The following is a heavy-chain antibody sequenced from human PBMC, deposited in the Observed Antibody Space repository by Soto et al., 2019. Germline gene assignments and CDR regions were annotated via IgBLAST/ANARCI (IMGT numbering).Heavy chain of an antibody. CDR3: ARAQLSDILTADDHPFDV. CDR1: GGNXRSEA. J-gene: IGHJ6*03. CDR2: IIPMFSTP. Sequence: SXKVSYKASGGNXRSEASRLVRQAPGHGLEWMGRIIPMFSTPQSATELQARVTIIADESTTTVYMEMTGLPYDDTDVYYCARAQLSDILTADDHPFDVWVKGTSVP. V-gene: IGHV1-69*13. D-gene: IGHD3-9*01.